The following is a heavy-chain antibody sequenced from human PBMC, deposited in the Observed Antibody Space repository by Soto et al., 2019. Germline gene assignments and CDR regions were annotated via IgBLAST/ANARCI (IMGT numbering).Heavy chain of an antibody. J-gene: IGHJ6*02. CDR2: IYSGGST. V-gene: IGHV3-53*01. D-gene: IGHD6-6*01. CDR1: GFTVSSNY. Sequence: EVQLVESGGGLIQPGGSLRLSCAASGFTVSSNYMNWVRQAPGKGLEWVSVIYSGGSTYYADSVKGRFTISRDNSKNTLYLQMNSLRAEDTAVYYCASSAARAYYYGMDVWGQGTTVTVSS. CDR3: ASSAARAYYYGMDV.